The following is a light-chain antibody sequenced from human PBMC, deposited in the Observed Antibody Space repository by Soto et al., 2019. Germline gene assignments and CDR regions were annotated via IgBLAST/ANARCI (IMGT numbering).Light chain of an antibody. Sequence: QSALTQPASLSGSPGQSITISCAGTSSDIGGSKYVSWYQQHPGKAPKLIIYEVTYRPSGVSARFSGSKSGNTASLTVSGLQAEDEADYYCTSFAPGRIYVFGSGTKVTV. CDR2: EVT. CDR3: TSFAPGRIYV. J-gene: IGLJ1*01. V-gene: IGLV2-14*01. CDR1: SSDIGGSKY.